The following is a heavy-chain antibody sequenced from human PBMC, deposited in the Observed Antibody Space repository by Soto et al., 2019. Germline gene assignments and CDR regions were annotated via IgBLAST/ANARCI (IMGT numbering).Heavy chain of an antibody. CDR1: GGPFSSHT. D-gene: IGHD4-17*01. Sequence: QDQLVQSGAEVKKTGSSVKVSCKAFGGPFSSHTFSWVRQAPGQGLEWMGRIIPALGTTTYAQKFQSRVTITADESVTTVYMELNSLRTEDTDVYYCARPDFSDDGYFERWGRGTRVTVSP. V-gene: IGHV1-69*08. CDR3: ARPDFSDDGYFER. J-gene: IGHJ2*01. CDR2: IIPALGTT.